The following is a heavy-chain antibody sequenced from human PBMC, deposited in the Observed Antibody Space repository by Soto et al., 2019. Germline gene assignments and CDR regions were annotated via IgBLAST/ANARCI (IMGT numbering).Heavy chain of an antibody. CDR2: ISSSGSTI. V-gene: IGHV3-48*03. Sequence: GGSLRLSCAASGFTFSSYEMNWVRQAPGKGLEWVSYISSSGSTIYYADSVKGRFTISRDNAKNSLYLQMNSLRAEDTAVYYCARDTDGYNEVHFDYWGQGTLVTVSS. D-gene: IGHD5-12*01. CDR1: GFTFSSYE. CDR3: ARDTDGYNEVHFDY. J-gene: IGHJ4*02.